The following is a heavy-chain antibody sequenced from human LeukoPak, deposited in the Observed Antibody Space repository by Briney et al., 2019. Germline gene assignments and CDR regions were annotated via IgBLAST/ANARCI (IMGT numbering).Heavy chain of an antibody. J-gene: IGHJ4*02. CDR2: ISAYNGNT. CDR1: GYTFTSYG. CDR3: AREMWPYRGSYYFGY. D-gene: IGHD6-13*01. V-gene: IGHV1-18*04. Sequence: GASVKVSCKASGYTFTSYGISWVRQAPGQGLEWMGWISAYNGNTNYAQKLQGRVTMTTDTSTSTAYMELRSLRSDDTAVYYCAREMWPYRGSYYFGYWGQGTLVTVSS.